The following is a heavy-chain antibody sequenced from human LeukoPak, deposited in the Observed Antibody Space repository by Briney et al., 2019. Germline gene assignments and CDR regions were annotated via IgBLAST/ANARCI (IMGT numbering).Heavy chain of an antibody. CDR3: ATDSKYYYDGSGYS. CDR2: INPNSGGS. Sequence: ASVKVSCKASGYTFTDYYMHWVRQAPGQGLEWMGRINPNSGGSNYAQKFQGRVTMTRDTSISTAYMEVNRLRSDDTAVYYCATDSKYYYDGSGYSWGQGTLVTVSS. D-gene: IGHD3-22*01. V-gene: IGHV1-2*06. CDR1: GYTFTDYY. J-gene: IGHJ4*02.